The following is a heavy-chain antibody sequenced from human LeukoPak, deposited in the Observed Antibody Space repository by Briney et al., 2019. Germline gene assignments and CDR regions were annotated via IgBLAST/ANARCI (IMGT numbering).Heavy chain of an antibody. CDR1: GYTFTGYY. Sequence: ASVKVSCKTSGYTFTGYYIHWVRQAPGQGLEWMGWINPNTGGTNYAQKFQGRVTMTRDTSISTAYMDLSRLRSDDTAVYYCVQFELDYWGQGTLVTVSS. D-gene: IGHD1-7*01. CDR2: INPNTGGT. V-gene: IGHV1-2*02. J-gene: IGHJ4*02. CDR3: VQFELDY.